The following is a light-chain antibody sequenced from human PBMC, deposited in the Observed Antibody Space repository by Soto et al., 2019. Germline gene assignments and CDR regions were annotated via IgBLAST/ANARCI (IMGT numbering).Light chain of an antibody. CDR2: KAS. J-gene: IGKJ1*01. CDR3: QQYNGLPTWT. CDR1: QNINIW. V-gene: IGKV1-5*03. Sequence: DLQMTQSPSTLSASVGDRVTITCRASQNINIWLAWYQQKPGTAPKLLIYKASTLESGVPSRFSCNGCGTDFTLTISSLQPDDSATYYCQQYNGLPTWTFGQGTKVEMK.